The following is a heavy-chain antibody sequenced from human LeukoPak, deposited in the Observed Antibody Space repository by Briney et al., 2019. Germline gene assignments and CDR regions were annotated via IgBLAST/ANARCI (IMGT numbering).Heavy chain of an antibody. V-gene: IGHV5-51*01. CDR3: ARSIVGAADDAFDI. Sequence: GESLKISCQGSGYNFPTYWIGWVRQMPGRGLEWMGIIYPEDSDTRYGPSFQGQVTISADKSNVTAYLQWSSLKASDTAIYYCARSIVGAADDAFDIWGQGTMVTVSS. CDR2: IYPEDSDT. J-gene: IGHJ3*02. CDR1: GYNFPTYW. D-gene: IGHD1-26*01.